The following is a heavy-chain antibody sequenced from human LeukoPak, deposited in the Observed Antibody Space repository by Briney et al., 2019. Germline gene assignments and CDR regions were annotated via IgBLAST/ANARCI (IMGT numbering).Heavy chain of an antibody. D-gene: IGHD6-6*01. Sequence: GGSLRLSCAASGFTFSNYWMSWVRQAPGKGLEWVANIKQDGSEKYYVDSVKGRFTISRDNAKNSLYLQMNSLRAEDTAVYYCARDYSSSSPLDYWGQGTLVTVSS. V-gene: IGHV3-7*01. CDR1: GFTFSNYW. CDR3: ARDYSSSSPLDY. CDR2: IKQDGSEK. J-gene: IGHJ4*02.